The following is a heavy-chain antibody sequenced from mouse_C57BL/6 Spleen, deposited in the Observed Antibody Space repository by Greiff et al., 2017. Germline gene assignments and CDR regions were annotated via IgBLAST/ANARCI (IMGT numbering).Heavy chain of an antibody. CDR2: IYPGDGDT. CDR1: GYAFSSSW. Sequence: QVHVKQSGPELVKPGASVKISCKASGYAFSSSWMNWVKQRPGKGLEWIGRIYPGDGDTNYNGKFKGKATLTADKSSSTAYMQLSSLTSEDSAVYFCASPYYLSYWYFDVWGTGTTVTVSS. CDR3: ASPYYLSYWYFDV. V-gene: IGHV1-82*01. J-gene: IGHJ1*03. D-gene: IGHD2-10*01.